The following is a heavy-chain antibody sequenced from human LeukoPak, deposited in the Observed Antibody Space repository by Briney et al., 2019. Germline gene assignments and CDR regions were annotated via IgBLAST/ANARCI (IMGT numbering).Heavy chain of an antibody. D-gene: IGHD4-23*01. CDR2: IWYDGSNK. CDR3: ARGRPHGNDY. CDR1: GFTFTNYG. V-gene: IGHV3-33*08. Sequence: PGGPLRLSCEASGFTFTNYGMHWVRQAPGKGLEWVAVIWYDGSNKYYADSVKGRFTISRDNSKNTLYLQMNSLRVEDTAVYYCARGRPHGNDYWGQGTLVTVSS. J-gene: IGHJ4*02.